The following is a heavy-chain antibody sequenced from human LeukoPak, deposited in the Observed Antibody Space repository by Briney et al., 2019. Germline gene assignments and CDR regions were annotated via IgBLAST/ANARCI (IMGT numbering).Heavy chain of an antibody. CDR1: GYTFTSYD. J-gene: IGHJ5*02. V-gene: IGHV1-8*01. D-gene: IGHD1-26*01. CDR2: MNPNSGNT. CDR3: ARGKAGRGSHRHNWWFDP. Sequence: ASVKVSCKASGYTFTSYDINWVRQATGQGLEWMGWMNPNSGNTGYAQKFRGRVTMTRNTSISTAYMELSSLRSEDTAVYYCARGKAGRGSHRHNWWFDPWGQGTLVTVSS.